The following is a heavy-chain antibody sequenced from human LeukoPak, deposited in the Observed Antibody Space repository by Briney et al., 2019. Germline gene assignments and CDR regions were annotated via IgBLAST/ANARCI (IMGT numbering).Heavy chain of an antibody. J-gene: IGHJ5*02. CDR3: ARSDTAMIIGWFDP. CDR2: ISSSSSTI. D-gene: IGHD5-18*01. V-gene: IGHV3-48*01. Sequence: PGGSLRLSCAASGFTFSSYSMNWVRQAPGKGLEWVSYISSSSSTIYYADSVKGRFTISRDNAKNSLYLQMNSLRAEDTAVYYCARSDTAMIIGWFDPWGQGTLVTVSS. CDR1: GFTFSSYS.